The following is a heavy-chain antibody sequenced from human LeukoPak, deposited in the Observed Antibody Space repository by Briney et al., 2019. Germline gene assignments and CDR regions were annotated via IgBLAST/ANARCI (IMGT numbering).Heavy chain of an antibody. CDR1: GFTFGGYG. V-gene: IGHV3-33*01. J-gene: IGHJ4*02. CDR3: TRYNNDHFDY. D-gene: IGHD1-14*01. CDR2: IAYDGSRA. Sequence: SGGSLRLSCAGSGFTFGGYGMHWFRQTPGKGLEGVAVIAYDGSRAFYADSVKGRFTISRDNSKNTMSVQMDDLRAEDTAVYYCTRYNNDHFDYWGQGTLVTVS.